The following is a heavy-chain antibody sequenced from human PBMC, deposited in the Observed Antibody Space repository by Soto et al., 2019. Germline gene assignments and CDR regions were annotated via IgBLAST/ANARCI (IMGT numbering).Heavy chain of an antibody. Sequence: GSLRLSCAATGFTFSVYAMTWVRQAPGKGLEWVSAVTANGGSTYSADSVKGRFTISRDNSKNTLFLQMNSLRAEDTAVYYCASLGVGDWANYYYYYGMDVWGQGTTVTVSS. CDR1: GFTFSVYA. CDR3: ASLGVGDWANYYYYYGMDV. V-gene: IGHV3-23*01. CDR2: VTANGGST. J-gene: IGHJ6*02. D-gene: IGHD2-21*02.